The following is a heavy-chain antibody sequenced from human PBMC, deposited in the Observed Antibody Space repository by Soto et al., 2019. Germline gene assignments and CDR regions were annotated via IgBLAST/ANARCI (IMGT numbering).Heavy chain of an antibody. D-gene: IGHD2-15*01. V-gene: IGHV3-33*01. Sequence: QVQLVESGGGVVQPGRSLRLSCAASGFTFSSYGRHWVRQAPGKGLEWGAVIWYDGSNKYYADSVKGRFTISRDNSKNTLYLQMNSLRAEDTAVYYCAREGELVAATGLDYWGQGTLVTVSS. CDR3: AREGELVAATGLDY. J-gene: IGHJ4*02. CDR2: IWYDGSNK. CDR1: GFTFSSYG.